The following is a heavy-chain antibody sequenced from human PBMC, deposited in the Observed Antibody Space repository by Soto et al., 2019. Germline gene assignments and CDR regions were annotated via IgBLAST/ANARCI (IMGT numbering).Heavy chain of an antibody. V-gene: IGHV1-8*01. D-gene: IGHD5-18*01. CDR3: ARSYSDGWNDY. CDR1: GYTFTNYD. Sequence: GASVKVSCKASGYTFTNYDITWVRQAAGQGLEWVGWVNPNRGYTADAQKFVGRVTMTRNTPLRTAYMELSSLTSGDTAVYYCARSYSDGWNDYSGQGTLVTVSP. CDR2: VNPNRGYT. J-gene: IGHJ4*02.